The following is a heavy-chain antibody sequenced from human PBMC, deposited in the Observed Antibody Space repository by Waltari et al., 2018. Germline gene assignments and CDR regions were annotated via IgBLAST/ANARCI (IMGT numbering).Heavy chain of an antibody. CDR3: APGEECITSCYPYSLGSDP. V-gene: IGHV3-23*01. CDR2: ISADAINT. Sequence: EVQLLDSGGGLVQPGGSLRLACAASGITFSNYAMSWVRQAPGKGLEWVSAISADAINTYYAESGRGRFTISIDSSKHTVFLQMNSLRVEDTAVYYCAPGEECITSCYPYSLGSDPWGQGTLVTVSS. CDR1: GITFSNYA. J-gene: IGHJ5*02. D-gene: IGHD2-2*01.